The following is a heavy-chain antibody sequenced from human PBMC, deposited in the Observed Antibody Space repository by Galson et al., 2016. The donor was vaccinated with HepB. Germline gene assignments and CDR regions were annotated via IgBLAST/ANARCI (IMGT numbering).Heavy chain of an antibody. CDR3: VREGPDDYDSGLDN. J-gene: IGHJ4*02. V-gene: IGHV1-3*01. CDR2: INCGNGNK. D-gene: IGHD3-22*01. CDR1: GYTFTKYA. Sequence: SVKVSCKASGYTFTKYAIHWVRQAPGQRLEWMAWINCGNGNKKYSQKVQDRVTITRDTSATTSYMELRSLISEDTAVYYCVREGPDDYDSGLDNWGQGTLVTVSS.